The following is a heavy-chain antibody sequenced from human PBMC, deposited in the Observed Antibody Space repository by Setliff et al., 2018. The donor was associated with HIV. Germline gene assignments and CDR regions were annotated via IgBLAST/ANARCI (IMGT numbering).Heavy chain of an antibody. CDR1: GYTFTSYG. V-gene: IGHV1-46*01. CDR3: ARSYIAFLSTWYYGMDV. CDR2: INPSGGRT. D-gene: IGHD5-18*01. J-gene: IGHJ6*02. Sequence: ASVKVSCKASGYTFTSYGITWVRQAPGQGLEWMGLINPSGGRTSYAQKFQGRLTMTRDTSRSTVYMELSSLRSDDTAVYYCARSYIAFLSTWYYGMDVWGQGTMVTVSS.